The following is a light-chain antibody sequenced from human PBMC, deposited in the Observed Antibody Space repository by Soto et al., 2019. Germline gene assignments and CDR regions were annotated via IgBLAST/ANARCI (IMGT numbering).Light chain of an antibody. CDR1: NVGSKS. J-gene: IGLJ7*01. CDR2: YDS. Sequence: SYELTQPPSVSVAPGKTARITCGGNNVGSKSLQWYQQKPGQAPVMVIYYDSDRPSGIPERFSGSNSGNTATLTIGRVEAGDEADYYCQVWDSSSNHLVFGGGTQLTVL. CDR3: QVWDSSSNHLV. V-gene: IGLV3-21*04.